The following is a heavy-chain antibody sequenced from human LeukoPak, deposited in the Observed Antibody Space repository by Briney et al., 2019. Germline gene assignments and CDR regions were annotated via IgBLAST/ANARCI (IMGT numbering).Heavy chain of an antibody. CDR3: AKAEYSSGWYERNYYSYYGMDV. D-gene: IGHD6-19*01. CDR2: ISYDGSNK. Sequence: GGSLRLSCAASGFTFSSYGMHWVRQAPGKGLEWVAVISYDGSNKYYADSVKGRFTISRDNSKNTLYLQMNSLRAVDTAVYYCAKAEYSSGWYERNYYSYYGMDVWGQGTTVTVSS. V-gene: IGHV3-30*18. J-gene: IGHJ6*02. CDR1: GFTFSSYG.